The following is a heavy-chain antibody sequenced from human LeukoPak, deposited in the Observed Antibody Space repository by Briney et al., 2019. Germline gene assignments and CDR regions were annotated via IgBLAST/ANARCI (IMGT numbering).Heavy chain of an antibody. Sequence: GASVKVSCKASGYTFTSYDINWVRQATGQGLEWMGWMNPNSGNTGYAQKFQGRVTMTRNTSISTAYMELSSLRSEDTAVYYCARGEAPYSSGWYKDYYYYMDVWGKGTTVTVSS. J-gene: IGHJ6*03. CDR1: GYTFTSYD. V-gene: IGHV1-8*01. CDR3: ARGEAPYSSGWYKDYYYYMDV. CDR2: MNPNSGNT. D-gene: IGHD6-19*01.